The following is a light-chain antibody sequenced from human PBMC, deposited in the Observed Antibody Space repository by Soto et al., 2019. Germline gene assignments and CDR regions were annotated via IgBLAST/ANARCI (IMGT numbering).Light chain of an antibody. CDR2: AAS. CDR1: QNIGSY. J-gene: IGKJ5*01. Sequence: DIQMTQSPSSLSESVGGRVTISCRASQNIGSYLNWYQQKPGRAPKLLIYAASNLQGGVPSRFSGSGSGTDFTLTIRSLQPEDFATYYCQQSYSSLSISFGQGTRLEIK. V-gene: IGKV1-39*01. CDR3: QQSYSSLSIS.